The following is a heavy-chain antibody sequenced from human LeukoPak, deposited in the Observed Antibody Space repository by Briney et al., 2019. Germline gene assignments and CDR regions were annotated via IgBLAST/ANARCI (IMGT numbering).Heavy chain of an antibody. CDR2: IYYSGTT. CDR1: GGSIRNFY. D-gene: IGHD4-23*01. CDR3: ARNHGGWFDS. Sequence: SETLSLTCTVSGGSIRNFYWGWIRQPPGKGLEWIGYIYYSGTTKYNPSLKSRVTISVDTSKNQFSLKVNFVTAADTAAYYCARNHGGWFDSWGQGTLVTVSS. V-gene: IGHV4-59*01. J-gene: IGHJ5*01.